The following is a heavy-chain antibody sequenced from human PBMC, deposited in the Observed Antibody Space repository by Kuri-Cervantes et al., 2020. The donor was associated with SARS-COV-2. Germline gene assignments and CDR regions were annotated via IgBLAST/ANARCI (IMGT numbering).Heavy chain of an antibody. V-gene: IGHV1-69*05. Sequence: SVKVSCKASGGTFSSYAISWVRQAPGQGLEWMGGIIPIFGTADYAQKFQGRVTITTDESTSTAYMELSSLRSDDTAVYYCARGATMVRGVSLQQQSLGIEGYWGQGTLVTVSS. CDR3: ARGATMVRGVSLQQQSLGIEGY. J-gene: IGHJ4*02. D-gene: IGHD3-10*01. CDR2: IIPIFGTA. CDR1: GGTFSSYA.